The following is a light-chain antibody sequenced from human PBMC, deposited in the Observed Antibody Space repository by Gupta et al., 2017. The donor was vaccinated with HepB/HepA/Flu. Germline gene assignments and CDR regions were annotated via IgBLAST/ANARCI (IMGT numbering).Light chain of an antibody. J-gene: IGLJ2*01. V-gene: IGLV4-69*01. CDR3: QTWGTAIL. CDR1: SGHSSYS. Sequence: QVVLTQSPSASASLGASVRLTCTLSSGHSSYSIAWHQQQPQKGPRYLMRLNSDGSFNKGDAIPDRFSGSSSGAERYLTISSLQSGDEADYYCQTWGTAILFGGGTKLTVL. CDR2: LNSDGSF.